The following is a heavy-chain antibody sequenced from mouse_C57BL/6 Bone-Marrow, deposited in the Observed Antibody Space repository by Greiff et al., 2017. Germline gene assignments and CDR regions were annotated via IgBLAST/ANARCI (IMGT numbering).Heavy chain of an antibody. V-gene: IGHV2-2*01. Sequence: VMLVESGPGLVQPSQSLSITCTVSGFSLTSYGVHWVRQSPGKGLEWLGVIWSGGSTDYNAAFISRLSISKDNSKSQVFFKMNSLQADDTAIYYCARGGNSYFDVWGTGTTVTVSS. J-gene: IGHJ1*03. D-gene: IGHD2-1*01. CDR1: GFSLTSYG. CDR2: IWSGGST. CDR3: ARGGNSYFDV.